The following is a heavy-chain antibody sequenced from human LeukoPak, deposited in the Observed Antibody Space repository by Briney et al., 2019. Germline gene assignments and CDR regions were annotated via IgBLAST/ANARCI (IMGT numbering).Heavy chain of an antibody. D-gene: IGHD2-21*02. Sequence: GGSLRLSCAASGFTFSSYAMHWVRQAPGKGLEWVAVISYDGSNKYYADSVKGRFTISRDNSKNTLYLQMNSLRAEDTAVYYCAREVVVTATRGYYYYYYGMDVWGQGTTVTVSS. CDR1: GFTFSSYA. CDR2: ISYDGSNK. J-gene: IGHJ6*02. V-gene: IGHV3-30-3*01. CDR3: AREVVVTATRGYYYYYYGMDV.